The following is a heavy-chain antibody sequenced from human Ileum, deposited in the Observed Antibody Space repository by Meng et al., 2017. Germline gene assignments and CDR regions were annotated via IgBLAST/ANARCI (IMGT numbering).Heavy chain of an antibody. Sequence: SETLSLTCTVSGGSVSSCSYYWSWIRQPPGKGLEWIGYIYYSVSTNYNPSLKRRVTISVDTSKNQYSLKLRSVTAADTDVYSCARDTYYYDSSGDDCRGHIDYWGQGTLVTVSS. CDR3: ARDTYYYDSSGDDCRGHIDY. CDR1: GGSVSSCSYY. V-gene: IGHV4-61*01. D-gene: IGHD3-22*01. J-gene: IGHJ4*02. CDR2: IYYSVST.